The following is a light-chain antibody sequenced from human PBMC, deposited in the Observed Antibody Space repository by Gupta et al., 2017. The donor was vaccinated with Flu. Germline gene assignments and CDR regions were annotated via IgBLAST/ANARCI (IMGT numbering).Light chain of an antibody. J-gene: IGLJ1*01. V-gene: IGLV1-40*01. Sequence: QSVLTQPPSVSGAPGQKVTISCTGSSSNIGAGSDVHWYQQLPGTAPKLLIYGDNNRPSGVPDRFSGSKSGTSASLAITGLQAEDEADYYCQSYDRSLSGSRVFGTGIKVTVL. CDR2: GDN. CDR1: SSNIGAGSD. CDR3: QSYDRSLSGSRV.